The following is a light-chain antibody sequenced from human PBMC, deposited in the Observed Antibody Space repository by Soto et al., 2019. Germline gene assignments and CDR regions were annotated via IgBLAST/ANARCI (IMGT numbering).Light chain of an antibody. V-gene: IGKV3-11*01. CDR2: SAS. CDR3: QQCSSWPRT. J-gene: IGKJ1*01. CDR1: QSVGSC. Sequence: DIVLTHSPATLSLSPGERATLSCRASQSVGSCLAWYQQKPGLAPRLLMYSASSRFTGIPARFSGSGSGTDFTLSISSLEPEDFAVYYCQQCSSWPRTFGQGTKVDIK.